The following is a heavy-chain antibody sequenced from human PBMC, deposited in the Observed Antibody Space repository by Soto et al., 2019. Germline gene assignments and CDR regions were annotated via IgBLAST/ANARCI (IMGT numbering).Heavy chain of an antibody. Sequence: QVQLVESGGGVVQPGRSLRLSCAASEFDFSNFAMHWVRQAPGKGLEWMAVISYDGDTQYYADSAKGRFTISRDNSKNSLELQMNGLTSEDTAGYSWLRGTGILALGSPVDPWGQGPGVSVSS. CDR2: ISYDGDTQ. CDR1: EFDFSNFA. CDR3: LRGTGILALGSPVDP. J-gene: IGHJ5*02. D-gene: IGHD3-3*01. V-gene: IGHV3-30-3*01.